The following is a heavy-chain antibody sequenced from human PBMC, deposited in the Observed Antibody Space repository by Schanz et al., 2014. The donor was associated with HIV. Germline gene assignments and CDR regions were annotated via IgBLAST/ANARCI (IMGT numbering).Heavy chain of an antibody. CDR2: ISAYNGHP. D-gene: IGHD3-10*01. J-gene: IGHJ4*02. CDR1: GYTFTSYG. CDR3: ARVGAGVTVFFDY. V-gene: IGHV1-18*01. Sequence: QVQLVQSGAEVKKPGASVKVSCKASGYTFTSYGINWVRQAPGQGLEWMGWISAYNGHPHYGQKFQGRFTMTSDTSTSTAYMELRTLRSDDTAVFYCARVGAGVTVFFDYWGQGTLVSVSS.